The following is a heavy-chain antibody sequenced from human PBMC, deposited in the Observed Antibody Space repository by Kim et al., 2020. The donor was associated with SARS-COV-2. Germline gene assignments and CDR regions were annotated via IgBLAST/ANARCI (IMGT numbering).Heavy chain of an antibody. Sequence: SVKVSCQASGGTFSTYGLSWVRQAPGQGLEWLGGILPVFRRTNYAEKFQDRLTITADESTSTTYMELSSLTSEDTAVYYCAKSTARASYSWFDPWGQGT. CDR3: AKSTARASYSWFDP. D-gene: IGHD6-6*01. V-gene: IGHV1-69*13. CDR2: ILPVFRRT. J-gene: IGHJ5*02. CDR1: GGTFSTYG.